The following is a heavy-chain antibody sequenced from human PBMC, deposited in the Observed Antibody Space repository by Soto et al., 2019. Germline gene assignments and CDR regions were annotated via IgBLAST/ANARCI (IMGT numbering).Heavy chain of an antibody. CDR3: ARDRGVTAMGYGLDV. CDR2: IWYDGSNK. Sequence: QVQLVESGGGVVQPGRSLRLSCAASGFTFSSYGMHWVRQAPGKGLEWVAVIWYDGSNKYYADSVKGRFTISRDNSKNTLYLQMNSLRAEDTAVYHCARDRGVTAMGYGLDVWGQGTTVTVSS. D-gene: IGHD5-18*01. V-gene: IGHV3-33*01. J-gene: IGHJ6*02. CDR1: GFTFSSYG.